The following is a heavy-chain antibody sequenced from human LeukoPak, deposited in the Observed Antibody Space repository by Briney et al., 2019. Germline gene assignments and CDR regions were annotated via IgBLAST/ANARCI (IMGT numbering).Heavy chain of an antibody. CDR1: GYTFTSYY. D-gene: IGHD3-10*01. Sequence: ASVKVSCKASGYTFTSYYMHWVRHAPGQGLEWMGIINPSGGSTSYAQKFQGRVTMTRDTSTSTVYMELSSLRSEDTAVYYCARGLWFGELLPTFDYWGQGTLVTVSS. J-gene: IGHJ4*02. V-gene: IGHV1-46*03. CDR2: INPSGGST. CDR3: ARGLWFGELLPTFDY.